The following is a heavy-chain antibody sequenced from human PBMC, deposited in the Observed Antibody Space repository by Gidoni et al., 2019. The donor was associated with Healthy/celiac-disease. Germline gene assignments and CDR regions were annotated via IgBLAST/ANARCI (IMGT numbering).Heavy chain of an antibody. CDR2: ISWNSGSI. Sequence: VQLLESGRGWVQPGRSLRLSCAAAACTFDDYAMHWVRQAPGKGLEWVSGISWNSGSIGYADSVKGRFTISRDNAKNSLYLQMNSRRAEDTALYYCAKDRPGSGAFDIWGQGTMVTVSS. CDR1: ACTFDDYA. D-gene: IGHD2-15*01. J-gene: IGHJ3*02. V-gene: IGHV3-9*01. CDR3: AKDRPGSGAFDI.